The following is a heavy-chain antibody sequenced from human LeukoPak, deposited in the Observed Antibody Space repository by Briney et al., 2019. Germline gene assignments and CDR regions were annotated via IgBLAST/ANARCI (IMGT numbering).Heavy chain of an antibody. CDR2: IWYDGSNK. Sequence: PGRSLRLSCAASGFTFGSYGMHWVRQAPGKGLEWVAVIWYDGSNKYYADSVKGRFTISRDNSKNTLYLQMNSLRAEDTAVYYCARDPRYSGYDFSYFDYWGQGTLVTVSS. J-gene: IGHJ4*02. D-gene: IGHD5-12*01. CDR1: GFTFGSYG. V-gene: IGHV3-33*01. CDR3: ARDPRYSGYDFSYFDY.